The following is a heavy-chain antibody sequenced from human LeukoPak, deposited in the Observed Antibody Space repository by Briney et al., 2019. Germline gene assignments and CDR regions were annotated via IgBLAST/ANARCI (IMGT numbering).Heavy chain of an antibody. CDR1: GYTFTSYG. CDR3: ARGYYDSSGYYYGEPWFDP. J-gene: IGHJ5*02. V-gene: IGHV1-18*01. Sequence: ASVKVSCKASGYTFTSYGISWVRQAPGQGLEWMGWICAYNGNTNYAQKLQGRVTMTTDTSTSTAYMELRSLRSDDTAVYYCARGYYDSSGYYYGEPWFDPWGQGILVTVSS. D-gene: IGHD3-22*01. CDR2: ICAYNGNT.